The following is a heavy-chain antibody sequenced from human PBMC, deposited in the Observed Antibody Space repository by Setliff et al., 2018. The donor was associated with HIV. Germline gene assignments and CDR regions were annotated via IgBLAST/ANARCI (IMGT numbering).Heavy chain of an antibody. V-gene: IGHV1-2*02. Sequence: ASVKVSCKASGYTFTGYYMHWVRQAPGQGLEWLGWISPHSGGTNYAQNFQGRVTMTRDTSISTAYMELSRLRSDDAAVYYCARLSYYDITGYYYAHFDYWGRGTLVTVSS. D-gene: IGHD3-22*01. CDR3: ARLSYYDITGYYYAHFDY. J-gene: IGHJ4*02. CDR1: GYTFTGYY. CDR2: ISPHSGGT.